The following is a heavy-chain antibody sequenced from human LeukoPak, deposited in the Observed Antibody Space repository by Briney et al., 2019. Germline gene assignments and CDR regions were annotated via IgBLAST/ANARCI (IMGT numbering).Heavy chain of an antibody. CDR2: ISHSGSS. CDR3: ARLRITIFGVESYMDV. J-gene: IGHJ6*03. D-gene: IGHD3-3*01. CDR1: GFSISTHYS. Sequence: SETLSLTCTVSGFSISTHYSWGWIRQPPGKGLEWIGSISHSGSSYYNPSLKSRVAISVDTSKNQFSLKLSSVTAADTAVYYCARLRITIFGVESYMDVWGKGTTVTVSS. V-gene: IGHV4-38-2*02.